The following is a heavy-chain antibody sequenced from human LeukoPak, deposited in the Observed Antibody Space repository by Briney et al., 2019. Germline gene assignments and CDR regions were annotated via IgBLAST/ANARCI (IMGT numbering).Heavy chain of an antibody. J-gene: IGHJ4*02. V-gene: IGHV3-15*01. CDR2: IKSKTDGGTT. CDR1: GFTFSNAW. CDR3: SGRLDYGDDY. Sequence: GGSLRLSCAASGFTFSNAWMSWVRQAPGKGLEWAGRIKSKTDGGTTDYAAPVKGRFTISRDDSKNTLYLQMNSLKTEDTAVYYCSGRLDYGDDYWGQGTLVTVSS. D-gene: IGHD4-17*01.